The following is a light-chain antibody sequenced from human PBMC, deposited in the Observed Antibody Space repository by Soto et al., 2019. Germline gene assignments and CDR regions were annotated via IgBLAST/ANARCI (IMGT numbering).Light chain of an antibody. J-gene: IGKJ5*01. CDR1: QSVSSSY. Sequence: EIGLTQSPAPRSLSPGERATLSCMSSQSVSSSYLAWYQQKPGQAPRLLIYDASNRATGIPARFSGSGSGTDFTLTISSLEPEDFAVYYCQQRSNWPITFGQGTRLEI. CDR3: QQRSNWPIT. V-gene: IGKV3-11*01. CDR2: DAS.